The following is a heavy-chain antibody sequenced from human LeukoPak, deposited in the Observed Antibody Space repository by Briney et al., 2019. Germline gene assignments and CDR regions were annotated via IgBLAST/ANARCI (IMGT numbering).Heavy chain of an antibody. D-gene: IGHD3-22*01. CDR2: MNPNSGNT. V-gene: IGHV1-8*01. CDR1: GYTFTSYD. Sequence: ASVKVSCKASGYTFTSYDINWVRQATGQGLEWMGWMNPNSGNTGYAQKFQGRVTMTRNTSISTAYMELSSLRSEDTAVYYCVRSRGDTSYYYSLYWGQGTLVTVSS. J-gene: IGHJ4*02. CDR3: VRSRGDTSYYYSLY.